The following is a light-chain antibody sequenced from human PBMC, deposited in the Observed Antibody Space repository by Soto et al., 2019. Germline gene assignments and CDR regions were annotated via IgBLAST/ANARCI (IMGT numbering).Light chain of an antibody. CDR1: SSDVGGYIY. Sequence: QSALTQPASVSGSPGQSITISCTGTSSDVGGYIYVSWYQQHPGKAPKLMIYDVSNRPSGVSNRFSGSKSGNTASLTISGLQAEDEADYYCSSYTSSSTPSVVFGGGTKLTVL. J-gene: IGLJ2*01. CDR3: SSYTSSSTPSVV. CDR2: DVS. V-gene: IGLV2-14*01.